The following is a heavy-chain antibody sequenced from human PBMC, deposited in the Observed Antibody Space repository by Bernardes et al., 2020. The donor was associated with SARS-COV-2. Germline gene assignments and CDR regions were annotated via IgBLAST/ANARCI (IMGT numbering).Heavy chain of an antibody. J-gene: IGHJ4*02. V-gene: IGHV3-9*01. CDR2: ISWNSGSI. CDR1: GFTFDDYA. D-gene: IGHD3-10*01. CDR3: AKDMGSGSSGY. Sequence: GGSLRLSRAASGFTFDDYAMHWVRQAPGKGLEWVSGISWNSGSIGYADSVKGRFTISRDNAKNSLYLQMNSLRAEDTALYYCAKDMGSGSSGYWGQGTLVTVSS.